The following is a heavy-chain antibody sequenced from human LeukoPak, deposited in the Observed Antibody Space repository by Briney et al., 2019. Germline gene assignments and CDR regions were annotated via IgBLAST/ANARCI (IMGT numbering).Heavy chain of an antibody. CDR1: GGTFSSYA. Sequence: ASVKVSCKVSGGTFSSYAISWVRQAPGQGLEWMGGIIPIFGTANCAQKFQGRVTITADESTSTAYMELSSLRSEDTAVYYCAEGRYYFDYWGQGTLVTVPS. V-gene: IGHV1-69*13. CDR3: AEGRYYFDY. CDR2: IIPIFGTA. D-gene: IGHD3-10*01. J-gene: IGHJ4*02.